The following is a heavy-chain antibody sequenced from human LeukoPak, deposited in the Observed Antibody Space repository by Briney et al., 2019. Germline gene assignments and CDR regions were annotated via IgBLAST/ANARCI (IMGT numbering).Heavy chain of an antibody. D-gene: IGHD6-6*01. J-gene: IGHJ4*02. CDR1: GFAFSSYS. CDR3: ARGIAARPLIAGLSRIDY. CDR2: ISSSSSYI. Sequence: GGSLRLSCAASGFAFSSYSMNWVRQAPGKGLEWVSSISSSSSYIYYADSVKGRFTISRDNAKNSLYLQMNSLRAEDTAVYYCARGIAARPLIAGLSRIDYWGQGTLVTVSS. V-gene: IGHV3-21*01.